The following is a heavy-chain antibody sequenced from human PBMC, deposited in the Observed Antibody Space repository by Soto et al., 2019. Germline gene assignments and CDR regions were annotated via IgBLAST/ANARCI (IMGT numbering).Heavy chain of an antibody. D-gene: IGHD2-2*01. Sequence: QVQLVQSGAEVKKPGSSVKVSCKASGGTFSSYAISWVRQAHGQGLEWMGGIIPIFGTANYAQQFQGRVTITADESTSTAYMELSSLRSEDTAVYYCARDMHPFRFDLWGRGTLVTVSS. CDR2: IIPIFGTA. CDR3: ARDMHPFRFDL. CDR1: GGTFSSYA. J-gene: IGHJ2*01. V-gene: IGHV1-69*01.